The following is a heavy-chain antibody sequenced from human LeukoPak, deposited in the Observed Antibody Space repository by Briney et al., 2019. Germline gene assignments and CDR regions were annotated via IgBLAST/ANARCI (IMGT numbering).Heavy chain of an antibody. V-gene: IGHV3-23*01. CDR2: ISGGGRDT. J-gene: IGHJ3*02. D-gene: IGHD6-13*01. Sequence: GGSLRLSCAASGFTFSSYAMSWVRQAPGKGLEWVSGISGGGRDTYYADSVKGRFTISRDNSKNTLYLQMNSLRAEDTAVYYCAKVRGSWYFDAFDIWGQGTMVTVSS. CDR3: AKVRGSWYFDAFDI. CDR1: GFTFSSYA.